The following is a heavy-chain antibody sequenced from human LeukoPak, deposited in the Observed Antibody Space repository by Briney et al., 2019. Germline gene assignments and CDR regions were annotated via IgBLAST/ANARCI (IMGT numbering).Heavy chain of an antibody. CDR3: ASDYGDYGPFVY. CDR2: IYTSGST. D-gene: IGHD4-17*01. V-gene: IGHV4-4*07. Sequence: SETLSLTCNVSGGSISNYYWSWIRQPAGKGLELIGRIYTSGSTNYNPSLKSRVTMSVDTSRNQFSLKLSSVTAADTAAYYCASDYGDYGPFVYWGQGTLVTVSS. CDR1: GGSISNYY. J-gene: IGHJ4*02.